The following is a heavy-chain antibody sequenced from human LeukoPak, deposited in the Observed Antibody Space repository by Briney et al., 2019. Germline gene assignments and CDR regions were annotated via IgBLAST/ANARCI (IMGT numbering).Heavy chain of an antibody. D-gene: IGHD5-12*01. Sequence: GGSLRLSWAASGFTFSNAWMSWVRQPPGKGREWVGRIKSKTDGGTTDYAARVKGKFTISIDDSKNTLYLQMNSLKTEDTAVYYCTTNPRGGGYERMDVWGKGTTVTVSS. CDR3: TTNPRGGGYERMDV. CDR2: IKSKTDGGTT. V-gene: IGHV3-15*01. J-gene: IGHJ6*04. CDR1: GFTFSNAW.